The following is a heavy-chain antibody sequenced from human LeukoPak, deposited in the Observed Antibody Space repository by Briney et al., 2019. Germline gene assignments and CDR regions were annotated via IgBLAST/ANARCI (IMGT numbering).Heavy chain of an antibody. D-gene: IGHD1-26*01. Sequence: ASVKVSCKASRYTFTGYYMHWVRQAPGQGLEWMGLINPTGGSTGYAQKFQGRVTMTRDMSTSTDYMELSSLRSEDTAIYYCARDNSVGDNAWWFDPWGQGTLVTVSS. V-gene: IGHV1-46*01. J-gene: IGHJ5*02. CDR2: INPTGGST. CDR3: ARDNSVGDNAWWFDP. CDR1: RYTFTGYY.